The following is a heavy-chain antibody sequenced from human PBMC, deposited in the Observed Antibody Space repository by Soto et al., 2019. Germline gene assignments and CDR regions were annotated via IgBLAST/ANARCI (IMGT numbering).Heavy chain of an antibody. D-gene: IGHD2-2*01. V-gene: IGHV3-30*18. CDR3: AKARDRGDVVVPAAPWVRHYYYYGMDV. Sequence: GGSLRLSCAASGFTFSSYGMHWVRQAPGKGLEWVAVISYDGSNKYYADSVKGRFTIFRDNSKNRLYLQMNSLRAEDTAVYYCAKARDRGDVVVPAAPWVRHYYYYGMDVWGQGTTVTVSS. J-gene: IGHJ6*02. CDR1: GFTFSSYG. CDR2: ISYDGSNK.